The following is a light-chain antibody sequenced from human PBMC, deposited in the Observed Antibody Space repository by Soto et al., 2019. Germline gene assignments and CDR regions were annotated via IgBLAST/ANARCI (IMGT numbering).Light chain of an antibody. J-gene: IGKJ1*01. CDR2: GAS. CDR1: QSVTDN. V-gene: IGKV3D-15*01. Sequence: EMVLTQSPATLSLSPGERATLSCRASQSVTDNYLAWYQQKPGQAPRLVISGASSRTSGIPDRFSASGSGTDFTLTISSLQSEDSAVYYCQQYNNWRWTFGQGTKVDI. CDR3: QQYNNWRWT.